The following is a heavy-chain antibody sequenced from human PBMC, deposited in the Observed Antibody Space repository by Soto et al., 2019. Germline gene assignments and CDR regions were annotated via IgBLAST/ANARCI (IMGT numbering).Heavy chain of an antibody. J-gene: IGHJ6*02. CDR3: ARELGEGGFGSGYSPYYYYGMDV. V-gene: IGHV1-69*01. D-gene: IGHD3-3*01. CDR2: IIPIFGTA. Sequence: QVQLVQSGAAVKKPGSSVKVSCKASGGTFSSYAISWVRQAPGQGLEWMGGIIPIFGTANYAQKFQGRVTITADESTSTAYMELSRLRAEATAVYYCARELGEGGFGSGYSPYYYYGMDVWGRGTTVTASS. CDR1: GGTFSSYA.